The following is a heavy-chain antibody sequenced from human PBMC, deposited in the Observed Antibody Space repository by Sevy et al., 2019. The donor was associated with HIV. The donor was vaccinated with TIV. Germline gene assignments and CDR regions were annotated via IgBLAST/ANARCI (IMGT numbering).Heavy chain of an antibody. J-gene: IGHJ6*02. D-gene: IGHD3-22*01. V-gene: IGHV1-18*04. Sequence: ASVKVSCKASGYTFTSYGISWVRQAPGQGLEWMGWISAYNGNTNYAQKLQGRVTKTTDTSTSTAYMELRGLRSDHTAVYYFAGFPTYYYDSSGYLYYYYGMDVWGQGTTVTVSS. CDR1: GYTFTSYG. CDR2: ISAYNGNT. CDR3: AGFPTYYYDSSGYLYYYYGMDV.